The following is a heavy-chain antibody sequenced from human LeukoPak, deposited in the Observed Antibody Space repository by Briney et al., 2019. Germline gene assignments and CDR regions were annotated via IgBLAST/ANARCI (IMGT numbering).Heavy chain of an antibody. CDR3: AKRDCSGGSCYLRAYFFDY. J-gene: IGHJ4*02. V-gene: IGHV3-23*01. D-gene: IGHD2-15*01. Sequence: GGSLRLSCAASGFTVSSNSMTWVRQAPGKGLEWVSAISGSGGSTYYADSVKGRFTISRDNSKNTLYLQMNSLRAEDTAVYYCAKRDCSGGSCYLRAYFFDYWGQGTLVTVSS. CDR2: ISGSGGST. CDR1: GFTVSSNS.